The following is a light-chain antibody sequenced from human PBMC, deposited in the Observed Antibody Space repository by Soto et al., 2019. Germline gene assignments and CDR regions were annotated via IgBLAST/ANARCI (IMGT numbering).Light chain of an antibody. CDR2: GAS. Sequence: EIVLTQSPGTLSLSPGERAALSCRASQGFSSSFLAWYQHRPGQAPRLLIYGASSRATGIPDRFSGSRSGTDFTLTISRLEPEDFAVNYCQQYGHSPTFGPGTTVEIK. V-gene: IGKV3-20*01. CDR1: QGFSSSF. CDR3: QQYGHSPT. J-gene: IGKJ1*01.